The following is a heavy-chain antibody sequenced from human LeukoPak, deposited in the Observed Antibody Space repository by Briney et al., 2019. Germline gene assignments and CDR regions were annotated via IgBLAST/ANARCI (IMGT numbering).Heavy chain of an antibody. V-gene: IGHV3-11*01. CDR1: GFTFSDYY. J-gene: IGHJ4*02. D-gene: IGHD3-22*01. CDR2: ISSSGSTI. CDR3: AKDTTTMIVGGTD. Sequence: GGSLRLSCAASGFTFSDYYMSWIRQAPGKGLEWVSYISSSGSTIYYADSVKGRFTISRDNAKNSLYLQMNSLRAEDAAVYYCAKDTTTMIVGGTDWGQGTLVTVSS.